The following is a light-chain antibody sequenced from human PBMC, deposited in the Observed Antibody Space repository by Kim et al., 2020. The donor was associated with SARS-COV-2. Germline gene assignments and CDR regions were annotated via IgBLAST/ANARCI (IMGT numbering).Light chain of an antibody. CDR2: GAS. V-gene: IGKV3-20*01. CDR3: QQYDRPPWT. CDR1: QSVSSSY. Sequence: SPGEGATLSCRASQSVSSSYIAWYQQKPGQAPRLLIYGASSGATGIPDRFRGSGSGTDFTLTISRLEPEDFAVYYWQQYDRPPWTFGQGTKVDIK. J-gene: IGKJ1*01.